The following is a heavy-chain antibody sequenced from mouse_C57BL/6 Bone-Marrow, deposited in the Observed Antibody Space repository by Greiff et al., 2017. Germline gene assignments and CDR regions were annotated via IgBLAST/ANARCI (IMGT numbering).Heavy chain of an antibody. Sequence: QVQLQQPGTELVKPGASVKLSCKASGYTFTSYWMHWVKQRPGQGLEWIGNINPNNGGSNYNEKFKNKATLTVDKSSSTTYMQLSSLTSEDSAVDFCARSGVYGSSLYWYFDVWGTGTTVTVSS. CDR1: GYTFTSYW. J-gene: IGHJ1*03. D-gene: IGHD1-1*01. CDR3: ARSGVYGSSLYWYFDV. CDR2: INPNNGGS. V-gene: IGHV1-53*01.